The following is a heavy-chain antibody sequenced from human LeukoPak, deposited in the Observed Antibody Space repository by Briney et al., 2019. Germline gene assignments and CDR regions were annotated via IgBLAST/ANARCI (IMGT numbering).Heavy chain of an antibody. D-gene: IGHD4-11*01. J-gene: IGHJ4*02. V-gene: IGHV3-21*01. CDR3: ARDVGYSNSLPY. Sequence: GGSLRLSCAASVFTFGSYSMKSVRQAPGRGLEWVSSISSRSSYIYYVDSVKGRFTISRDNAKNSLYLQMDSLRAEDTAVYYCARDVGYSNSLPYWGQGTLVTVSS. CDR2: ISSRSSYI. CDR1: VFTFGSYS.